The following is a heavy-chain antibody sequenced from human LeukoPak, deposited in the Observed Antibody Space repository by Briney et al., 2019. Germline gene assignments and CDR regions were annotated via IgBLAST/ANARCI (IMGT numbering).Heavy chain of an antibody. CDR1: GGSISSGGYY. CDR3: ARDTYCSSTSCRPLDY. J-gene: IGHJ4*02. V-gene: IGHV4-31*03. CDR2: IYYSGTT. Sequence: SQTLSLTCTVSGGSISSGGYYWSWIRQHPGKGLEWIQYIYYSGTTYYNPSLKSRVTISVDRSKNQFSLKLSSVTAADTAVYYCARDTYCSSTSCRPLDYWGQGTLVTVSS. D-gene: IGHD2-2*01.